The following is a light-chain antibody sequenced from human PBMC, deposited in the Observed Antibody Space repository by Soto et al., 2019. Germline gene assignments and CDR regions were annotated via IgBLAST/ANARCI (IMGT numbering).Light chain of an antibody. CDR2: ATS. CDR1: QGISSH. Sequence: DIQLTQSPSFLSASVGDRVTITCRASQGISSHLAWYQQKPGTAPKLLIYATSTLQSGVPSRFSGSGSGTDFTLSISSLQPEDFANYYCQQLNSFPLTFGGGTKVEIK. J-gene: IGKJ4*02. CDR3: QQLNSFPLT. V-gene: IGKV1-9*01.